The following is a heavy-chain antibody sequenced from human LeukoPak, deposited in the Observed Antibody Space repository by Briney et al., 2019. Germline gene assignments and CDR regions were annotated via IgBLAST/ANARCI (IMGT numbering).Heavy chain of an antibody. Sequence: GGSLRLSCAASGFTFSRHGMHWVRQAPGKGLEWVAVISYDGSKENYADSVKGRFIMSRDNSKNTLYLQMNSLRGEDTAVYFCARGEKWFYQSTEYFQHWGQGTLVTVSS. V-gene: IGHV3-30*03. J-gene: IGHJ1*01. CDR3: ARGEKWFYQSTEYFQH. D-gene: IGHD3-22*01. CDR2: ISYDGSKE. CDR1: GFTFSRHG.